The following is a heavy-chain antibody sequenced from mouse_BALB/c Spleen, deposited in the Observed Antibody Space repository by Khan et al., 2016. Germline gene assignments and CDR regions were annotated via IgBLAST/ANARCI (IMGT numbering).Heavy chain of an antibody. CDR2: ISYSGST. Sequence: EVQLQESGPGLVKPSQSLSLTCTVTGYSITSVYAWNWIRQFPGNKLEWMGYISYSGSTSYNPALKSRISITRDTSQTHFFLQLNSVTTGDTDTYAGARGEYCSSAWFADLGHGTQVTDSA. V-gene: IGHV3-2*02. D-gene: IGHD1-1*01. CDR3: ARGEYCSSAWFAD. J-gene: IGHJ3*01. CDR1: GYSITSVYA.